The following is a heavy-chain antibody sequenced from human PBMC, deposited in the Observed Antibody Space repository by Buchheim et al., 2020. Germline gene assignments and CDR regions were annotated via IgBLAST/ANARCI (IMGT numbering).Heavy chain of an antibody. CDR3: AKDGRRYCSSTSCYTIDY. Sequence: QAQLVESGGGVVQPGRSLRLSCAASGFTFSSYGMHWVRQAPGKGLEWVAVISYDGSNKYYADSVKGRFTISRDNSKTTLYLQMNSLRAEDTAVYYCAKDGRRYCSSTSCYTIDYWGQGTL. CDR2: ISYDGSNK. J-gene: IGHJ4*02. V-gene: IGHV3-30*18. CDR1: GFTFSSYG. D-gene: IGHD2-2*02.